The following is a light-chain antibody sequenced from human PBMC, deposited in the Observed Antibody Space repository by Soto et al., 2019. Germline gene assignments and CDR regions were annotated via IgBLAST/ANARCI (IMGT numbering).Light chain of an antibody. V-gene: IGKV3-20*01. CDR1: QSVTGTN. CDR3: HQYGSSLGT. J-gene: IGKJ2*01. CDR2: DAV. Sequence: IVLTQSPVTPSLSPGEGATLSCRASQSVTGTNLAWYQQRAGQAPRLLIYDAVRRATGIPDRFSGSGSGTDFTLTISRLEPEDFAVYYCHQYGSSLGTFGQGTKVEV.